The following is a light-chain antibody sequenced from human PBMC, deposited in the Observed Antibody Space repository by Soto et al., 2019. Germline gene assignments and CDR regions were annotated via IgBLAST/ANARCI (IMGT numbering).Light chain of an antibody. CDR2: EVS. Sequence: HSALTQPPSASGSPGQSVTICCTGTSSDVGGYNYVSWYQQHPGKAPKLMIYEVSKRPSGVPDRFSGSKSGNTASLTVSGLQAEDEADYYCSSYAGSNNYVFGTGTKVTVL. J-gene: IGLJ1*01. V-gene: IGLV2-8*01. CDR3: SSYAGSNNYV. CDR1: SSDVGGYNY.